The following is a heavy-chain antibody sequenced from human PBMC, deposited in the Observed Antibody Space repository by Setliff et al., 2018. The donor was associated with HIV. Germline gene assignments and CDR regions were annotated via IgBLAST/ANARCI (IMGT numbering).Heavy chain of an antibody. D-gene: IGHD3-3*01. Sequence: KPSETLSLTCNVSGGSISSGNYYWSWIRQPPGKGLEWIGYIYYSGSTNYNPSLKSRVTISEDTSKNQFSLKLSSVTAADTAVYYCAKVVVRSRFLEWSPSRDYSYYYMGVWGKGTTVTVSS. CDR1: GGSISSGNYY. CDR2: IYYSGST. J-gene: IGHJ6*03. V-gene: IGHV4-61*01. CDR3: AKVVVRSRFLEWSPSRDYSYYYMGV.